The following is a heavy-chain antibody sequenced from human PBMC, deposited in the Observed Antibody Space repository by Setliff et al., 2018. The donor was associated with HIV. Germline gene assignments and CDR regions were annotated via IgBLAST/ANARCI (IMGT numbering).Heavy chain of an antibody. V-gene: IGHV3-30*02. CDR1: GFTFSTYG. D-gene: IGHD3-3*01. CDR2: IEHDGSNK. CDR3: VRDFEYWSGVFVWGYFHF. Sequence: GGSLRLSCAVSGFTFSTYGMHWVRQAPGKGLEWVTFIEHDGSNKYYAESVKGRFTISRDNSKSTLYLQMNSLRPEDTAMYHCVRDFEYWSGVFVWGYFHFWGQGTPVTVSS. J-gene: IGHJ4*02.